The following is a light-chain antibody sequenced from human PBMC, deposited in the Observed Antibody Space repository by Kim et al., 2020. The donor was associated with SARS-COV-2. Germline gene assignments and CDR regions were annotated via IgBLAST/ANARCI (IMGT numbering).Light chain of an antibody. V-gene: IGLV3-1*01. CDR2: QDN. Sequence: SYELTQPPSVSVSPGQTASITCSGDKLGDKYACWYQQKPGQSPVLVIYQDNKRPSGIPERFSGSNSGNTATLTISGTQAMDEADYYCQVWDSSTAVFGGG. CDR1: KLGDKY. CDR3: QVWDSSTAV. J-gene: IGLJ2*01.